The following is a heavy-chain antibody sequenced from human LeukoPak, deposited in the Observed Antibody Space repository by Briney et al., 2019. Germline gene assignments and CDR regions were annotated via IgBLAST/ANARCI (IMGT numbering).Heavy chain of an antibody. D-gene: IGHD3-9*01. J-gene: IGHJ4*02. Sequence: GGSLRLSCAASGFTFSSYSMNWVRQAPGKGLEWVSSISSSSSYIYYADSVKGRFTISRDNAKNSLYLQMNSLRAEDTAVSYCARETPDWLLPSVGAGDYWGQGTLVTVSS. V-gene: IGHV3-21*01. CDR3: ARETPDWLLPSVGAGDY. CDR2: ISSSSSYI. CDR1: GFTFSSYS.